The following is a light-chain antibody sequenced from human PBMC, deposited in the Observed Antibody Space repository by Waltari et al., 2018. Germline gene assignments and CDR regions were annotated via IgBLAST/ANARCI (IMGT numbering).Light chain of an antibody. CDR1: SPNLGTGYD. J-gene: IGLJ1*01. CDR2: SHN. Sequence: QSVLTQPPSVSGAPGQRVTISSTGSSPNLGTGYDVHWYQHLPGTAPKLLINSHNNRPSGVPERFSGSKSGTSASLAITGLQAEDEADYYCQSYDSSLTGYVFGTGTKVTVL. V-gene: IGLV1-40*01. CDR3: QSYDSSLTGYV.